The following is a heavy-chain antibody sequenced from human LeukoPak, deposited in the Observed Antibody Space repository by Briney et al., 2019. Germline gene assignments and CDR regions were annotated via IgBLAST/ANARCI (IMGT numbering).Heavy chain of an antibody. CDR1: GYSISNGYY. CDR3: ARDYLGATVGL. D-gene: IGHD1-26*01. V-gene: IGHV4-38-2*02. Sequence: SETLSLTFTVSGYSISNGYYWGWSRPPPGKGLEWFGYMYYNGNTNYTPSLKSRVTISVDPSKNQFSLKLTSVTTADTAVYYCARDYLGATVGLWGEGTLLAVSS. J-gene: IGHJ4*02. CDR2: MYYNGNT.